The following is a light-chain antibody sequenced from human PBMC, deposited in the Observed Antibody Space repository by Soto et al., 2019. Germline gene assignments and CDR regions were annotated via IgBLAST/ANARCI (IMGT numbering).Light chain of an antibody. CDR3: QQRSNWPIT. V-gene: IGKV3-11*01. J-gene: IGKJ5*01. CDR2: DAS. Sequence: EIVITQSPATLSVSPGERATLSCRASQSVSSNLAWYQQKPGQPPRLLIYDASNRDTGIPARFSGSGSGTDFTLPLSSLEPEDFEVYYCQQRSNWPITFGQGTRLEIK. CDR1: QSVSSN.